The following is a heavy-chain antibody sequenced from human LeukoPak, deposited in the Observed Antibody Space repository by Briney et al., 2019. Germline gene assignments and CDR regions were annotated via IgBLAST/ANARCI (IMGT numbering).Heavy chain of an antibody. CDR1: GFTFSNYA. CDR2: VSGSGGST. Sequence: GGSLRLSCAASGFTFSNYAMSWVRQAPGKGLEWVSAVSGSGGSTYYADSVKGRFTISRDNSKNTLYLQMNSLRAEDTAVYYCAKDLDPYSSGWYVSGGYFDYWGQGTLVTVSS. CDR3: AKDLDPYSSGWYVSGGYFDY. D-gene: IGHD6-19*01. V-gene: IGHV3-23*01. J-gene: IGHJ4*02.